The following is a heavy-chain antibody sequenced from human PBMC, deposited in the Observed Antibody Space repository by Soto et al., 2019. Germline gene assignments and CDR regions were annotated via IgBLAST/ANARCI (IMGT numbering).Heavy chain of an antibody. CDR3: ARSISSLYSDYGMDV. CDR2: IIPIFGTA. J-gene: IGHJ6*02. D-gene: IGHD2-2*01. V-gene: IGHV1-69*01. Sequence: QVQLVQSGAEVKKPGSSVKVSCKASGGTFSSYAISWVRQAPGQGLEWMGGIIPIFGTANYAQKVQGRVTITADESTSTAYMELISLSSEDTAVYYGARSISSLYSDYGMDVCGQGTTVTVSS. CDR1: GGTFSSYA.